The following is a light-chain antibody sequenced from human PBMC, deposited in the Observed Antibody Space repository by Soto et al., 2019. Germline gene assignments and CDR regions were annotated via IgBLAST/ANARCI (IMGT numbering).Light chain of an antibody. V-gene: IGKV3D-15*01. CDR1: QSVNRQ. CDR2: DAS. CDR3: QQYGSSPRT. Sequence: IVMTQSPDILAVSPGETVTLSCRASQSVNRQLAWYQQKPGQAPRLLIYDASNRATGIPARFSGSGSGTDFTLTISSLEPEDFAVYYCQQYGSSPRTFGQGTKVDIK. J-gene: IGKJ1*01.